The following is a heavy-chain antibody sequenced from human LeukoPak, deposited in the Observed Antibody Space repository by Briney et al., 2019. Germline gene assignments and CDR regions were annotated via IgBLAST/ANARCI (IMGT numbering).Heavy chain of an antibody. CDR1: GFTFSSYG. D-gene: IGHD2-15*01. J-gene: IGHJ4*02. V-gene: IGHV3-33*06. CDR2: IWYDGSNK. CDR3: AKSKVVAATMGRFDY. Sequence: GRSLRLSCAASGFTFSSYGMHWVRQAPGKGLEWVAVIWYDGSNKYYADSVKGRFTISRDNSKNTLYLQMNSLRAEDTAVYYCAKSKVVAATMGRFDYWGQGTLVTVSS.